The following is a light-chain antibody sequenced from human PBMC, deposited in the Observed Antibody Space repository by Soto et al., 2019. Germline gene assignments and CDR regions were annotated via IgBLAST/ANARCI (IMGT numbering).Light chain of an antibody. Sequence: QSALTQPASVSGSPGQSITISCTGTSSDLGTYNYVSWYQQYPDKAPKLMIYEVNNRPSGVSNRFSGSKSGNTASLTISGLQAEDEADYYCSSYTSSSTLWVFGGGTKVTVL. CDR1: SSDLGTYNY. V-gene: IGLV2-14*01. J-gene: IGLJ3*02. CDR3: SSYTSSSTLWV. CDR2: EVN.